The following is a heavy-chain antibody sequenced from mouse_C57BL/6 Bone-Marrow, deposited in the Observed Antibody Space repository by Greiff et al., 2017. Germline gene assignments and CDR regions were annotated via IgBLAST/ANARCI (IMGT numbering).Heavy chain of an antibody. V-gene: IGHV1-42*01. Sequence: VQLKESGPELVKPGASVKISCKASGYSFTGYYMNWVKQSPEKSLEWIGEINPSTGGTTYNQKFKAKATLTVDKSSSTAYMQLKSLTSEDSAVYYCARWGITTALFDYWGQGTTLTVSS. CDR2: INPSTGGT. CDR1: GYSFTGYY. J-gene: IGHJ2*01. D-gene: IGHD1-2*01. CDR3: ARWGITTALFDY.